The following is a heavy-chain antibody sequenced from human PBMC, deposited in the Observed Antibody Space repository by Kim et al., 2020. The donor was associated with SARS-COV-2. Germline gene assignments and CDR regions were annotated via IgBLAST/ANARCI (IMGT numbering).Heavy chain of an antibody. CDR1: GFTFSSYA. J-gene: IGHJ4*02. V-gene: IGHV3-48*03. CDR3: AREDTYSSAWDPDY. CDR2: ISSGGTTI. Sequence: GGSLRLSCAASGFTFSSYAMNWVRPAPGKGLEWLSYISSGGTTIYYADSVKGRFTISRDDAKNLVFLQMNSLRAEDTALYYCAREDTYSSAWDPDYWGQGTLVTVSS. D-gene: IGHD6-19*01.